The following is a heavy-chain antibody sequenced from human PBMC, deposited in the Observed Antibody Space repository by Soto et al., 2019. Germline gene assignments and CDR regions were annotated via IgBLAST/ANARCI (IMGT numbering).Heavy chain of an antibody. D-gene: IGHD6-6*01. Sequence: QVQLVQSGAEVKKPGASVKVSCKTSGYTFISSDINWVRPAPGQGLEWVGLMNPNTGYTESAGKFQDRVTMTRDVSINPAYLELSGLTSDDTAVYFCAKKHSGSSLAYWGQGSLVSVSS. J-gene: IGHJ4*02. CDR2: MNPNTGYT. V-gene: IGHV1-8*01. CDR1: GYTFISSD. CDR3: AKKHSGSSLAY.